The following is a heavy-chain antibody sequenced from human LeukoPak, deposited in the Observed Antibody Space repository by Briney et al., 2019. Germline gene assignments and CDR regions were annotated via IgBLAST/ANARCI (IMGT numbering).Heavy chain of an antibody. CDR3: ARVSTYYDFWSPLNY. V-gene: IGHV4-39*07. CDR2: IYYSGST. J-gene: IGHJ4*02. Sequence: PSETLSLTCTVSGGSISSSSYYWGWIRQPPGKGLEWIGSIYYSGSTYYNPSLKSRVTISLDTSKDQFSLRLNSVTAADTAVYYCARVSTYYDFWSPLNYWGQGTLVTVSS. D-gene: IGHD3-3*01. CDR1: GGSISSSSYY.